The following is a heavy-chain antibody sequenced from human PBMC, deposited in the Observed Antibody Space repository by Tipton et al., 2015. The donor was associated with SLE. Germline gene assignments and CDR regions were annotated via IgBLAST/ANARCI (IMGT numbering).Heavy chain of an antibody. J-gene: IGHJ6*03. V-gene: IGHV4-31*03. CDR2: ISYSGTT. CDR3: ASTHSTVPARPNYYYYMDV. Sequence: TLSLTCNVSGASITRGYYYLTWIRQHPGKGLDWIGYISYSGTTYYNPSLKSRVTISGDTSKNQVSLRPTSVSAEDTAVYYCASTHSTVPARPNYYYYMDVWGTGTTVTVSS. CDR1: GASITRGYYY. D-gene: IGHD4-17*01.